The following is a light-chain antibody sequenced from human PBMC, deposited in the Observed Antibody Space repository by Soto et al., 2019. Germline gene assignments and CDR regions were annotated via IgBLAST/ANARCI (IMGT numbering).Light chain of an antibody. V-gene: IGLV1-40*01. CDR3: QSYDSSLSCWV. J-gene: IGLJ2*01. CDR1: SSNIGAGYD. Sequence: QAVVTQPPSVSGAPGQRVTISCTGSSSNIGAGYDVHWYQQLPGTAPKLLIYGNSNRPSGVPDRFSGSKSGTSASLAITGLQAEDEADYYCQSYDSSLSCWVFGGGTQLTVL. CDR2: GNS.